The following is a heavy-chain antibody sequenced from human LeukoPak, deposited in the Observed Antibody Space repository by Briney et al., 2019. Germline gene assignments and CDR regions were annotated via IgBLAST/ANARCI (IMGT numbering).Heavy chain of an antibody. CDR2: INHSGST. Sequence: SETLSLTCAVYGGSFSGYYWSWIRQPPGKGLEWIGEINHSGSTNYNPSLKSRVTISVDTSKNQFSLKLSSVTAADTAVYYCASLLGVPAARGSFYYYYYMDVWGKGTTVTISS. CDR3: ASLLGVPAARGSFYYYYYMDV. CDR1: GGSFSGYY. V-gene: IGHV4-34*01. J-gene: IGHJ6*03. D-gene: IGHD2-2*01.